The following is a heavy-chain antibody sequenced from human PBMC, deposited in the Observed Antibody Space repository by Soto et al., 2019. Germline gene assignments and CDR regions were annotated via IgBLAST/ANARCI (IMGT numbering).Heavy chain of an antibody. CDR2: ISGSGVST. CDR1: GFTFTTYA. CDR3: EKDWGLAKERLAYCSGDCCAWCFDL. D-gene: IGHD2-21*02. Sequence: SLRLSCAASGFTFTTYAMSWVRHAPGKGLEWVSTISGSGVSTFYADSGKGRFIISRDNSKMTLSLQMNRLKVDDTAVYYCEKDWGLAKERLAYCSGDCCAWCFDLWGRGTLVTVSS. J-gene: IGHJ2*01. V-gene: IGHV3-23*01.